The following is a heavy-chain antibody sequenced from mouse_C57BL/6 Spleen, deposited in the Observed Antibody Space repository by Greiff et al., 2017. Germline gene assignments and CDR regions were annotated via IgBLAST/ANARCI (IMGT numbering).Heavy chain of an antibody. CDR3: ARVGKNYGNSYWYFDV. CDR1: GYSITSGYY. Sequence: ESGPGLVKPSQSLSLTCSVTGYSITSGYYWNWIRQFPGNKLEWMGYISYDGSNNYNPSLKNRISITRDTSKNQFFLKLNSVTTEDTATYYCARVGKNYGNSYWYFDVWGTGTTVTVSS. J-gene: IGHJ1*03. CDR2: ISYDGSN. D-gene: IGHD2-1*01. V-gene: IGHV3-6*01.